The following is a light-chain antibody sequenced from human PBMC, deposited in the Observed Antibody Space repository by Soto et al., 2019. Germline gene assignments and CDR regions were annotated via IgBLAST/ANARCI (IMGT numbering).Light chain of an antibody. CDR1: SNDVGGYNY. Sequence: QSVLTQPASVSGSPGQSITISCTGTSNDVGGYNYVSWYQQHLGKAPKLMIYEVSNRPSGISNRFSGSKSGNAASLTISGLQADDEADYYCSSYTTSSTYVFGTGTKLTVL. CDR2: EVS. V-gene: IGLV2-14*01. CDR3: SSYTTSSTYV. J-gene: IGLJ1*01.